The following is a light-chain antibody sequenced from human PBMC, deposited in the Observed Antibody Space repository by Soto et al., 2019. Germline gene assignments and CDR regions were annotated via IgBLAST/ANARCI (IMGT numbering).Light chain of an antibody. J-gene: IGKJ5*01. CDR1: QSVSNS. V-gene: IGKV3-11*01. Sequence: EIVLTQSPATLSLSPGERATLSCRASQSVSNSLAWYQQKPGQAPRLLIYDASSRAAGIPARFSGSESGTDFTLTISSLEPEDFAVYYCQQRSNWPPITFGQGTRLEIK. CDR3: QQRSNWPPIT. CDR2: DAS.